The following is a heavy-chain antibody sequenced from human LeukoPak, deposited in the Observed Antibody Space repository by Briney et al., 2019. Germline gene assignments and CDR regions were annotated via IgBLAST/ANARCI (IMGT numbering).Heavy chain of an antibody. CDR3: AREWLRLSDFPYFDY. D-gene: IGHD5-12*01. CDR1: GGSISSSSYY. Sequence: SETLSLTCTVSGGSISSSSYYWGWIRQPPWKGLEWIGSIYYSGSTYYNPSLKSRVTISVDTSKNQFSLKLSSVTAADTAVYYCAREWLRLSDFPYFDYWGQGTLVTVSS. CDR2: IYYSGST. V-gene: IGHV4-39*07. J-gene: IGHJ4*02.